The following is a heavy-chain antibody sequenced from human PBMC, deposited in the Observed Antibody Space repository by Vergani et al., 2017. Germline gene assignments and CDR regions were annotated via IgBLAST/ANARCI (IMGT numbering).Heavy chain of an antibody. D-gene: IGHD6-6*01. CDR1: GGSISSYY. J-gene: IGHJ5*02. CDR3: AREVAARPWSNWFDP. V-gene: IGHV4-4*07. CDR2: IHTSGST. Sequence: QVQLQESGPGLVKPSETLSLTCTVSGGSISSYYWSWIRQPAGKGLEWIGRIHTSGSTNYHPSLKSRVTMSVDTSKNQFSLKLSSVTAADTAVYYCAREVAARPWSNWFDPWGQGTLVTVSS.